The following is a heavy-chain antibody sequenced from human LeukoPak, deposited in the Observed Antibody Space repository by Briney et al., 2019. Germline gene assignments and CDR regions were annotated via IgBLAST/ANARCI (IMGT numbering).Heavy chain of an antibody. D-gene: IGHD3-10*01. V-gene: IGHV1-18*01. CDR1: GYTFTSYG. Sequence: ASVKVSCKASGYTFTSYGISWGRQAPGEGLEWRGWISAYNGNTNYAQKLQGRVTMTTDTSTSTAYMELRSLRSDDTAVYYCARDLPYGSGSRPYDYWGQGTLVTVSS. CDR3: ARDLPYGSGSRPYDY. CDR2: ISAYNGNT. J-gene: IGHJ4*02.